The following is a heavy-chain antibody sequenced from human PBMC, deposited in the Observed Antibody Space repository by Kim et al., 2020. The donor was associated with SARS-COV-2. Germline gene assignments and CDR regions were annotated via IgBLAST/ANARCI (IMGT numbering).Heavy chain of an antibody. CDR2: ISGSGGST. D-gene: IGHD6-13*01. J-gene: IGHJ4*02. V-gene: IGHV3-23*01. CDR3: AYSSTWYQFDY. CDR1: GFTFSSYP. Sequence: GGSLRLSCAASGFTFSSYPMSWVRQAPGKGLEWVSAISGSGGSTYYADSVKGRFTISRDNSKSTLYLQMNSLRAEDTAVYYCAYSSTWYQFDYWGQGTLVTVSS.